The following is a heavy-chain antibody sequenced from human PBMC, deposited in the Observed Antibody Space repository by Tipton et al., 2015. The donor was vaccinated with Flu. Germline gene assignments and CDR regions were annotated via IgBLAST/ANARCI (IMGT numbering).Heavy chain of an antibody. Sequence: GLVKPSETLSLFCNVSGGSMNSFYWGWIRQPPGKGLEWIGYIYCSGSTNYNPSLKSRVTISVDTSKNQFSLKLGSVTAADTAVYYCASRDSGYDPEGYWGQGTVVTVSS. CDR2: IYCSGST. CDR1: GGSMNSFY. D-gene: IGHD5-12*01. V-gene: IGHV4-59*01. J-gene: IGHJ4*02. CDR3: ASRDSGYDPEGY.